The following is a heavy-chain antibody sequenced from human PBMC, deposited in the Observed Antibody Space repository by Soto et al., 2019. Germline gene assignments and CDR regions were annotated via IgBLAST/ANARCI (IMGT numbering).Heavy chain of an antibody. CDR1: GFTFSSYG. J-gene: IGHJ6*02. CDR3: ARDLPSLSSSSGDLKDIVVVPAAMPAVGMDV. D-gene: IGHD2-2*01. Sequence: GGSLRLSCAASGFTFSSYGMHWVRQAPGKGLEWVAVIWYDGSNKYYADSVKGRFTISRDNSKNTLYLQMNSLRAEDTAVYYCARDLPSLSSSSGDLKDIVVVPAAMPAVGMDVWGQGTTVTVSS. CDR2: IWYDGSNK. V-gene: IGHV3-33*01.